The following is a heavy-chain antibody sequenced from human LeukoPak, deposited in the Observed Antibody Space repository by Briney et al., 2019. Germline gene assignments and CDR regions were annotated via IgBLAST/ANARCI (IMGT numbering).Heavy chain of an antibody. V-gene: IGHV4-34*01. CDR2: INHSGST. D-gene: IGHD2-15*01. CDR1: GGSFSGYY. Sequence: SETLSLTCAVYGGSFSGYYWSWIRQPPGKGLEWIGEINHSGSTNYNPSLKSRVTISVDTSKNQFSLKLSSVTAADTAVYYWGRLKVVVASTLFYFDYWGQGTLVTVSS. CDR3: GRLKVVVASTLFYFDY. J-gene: IGHJ4*02.